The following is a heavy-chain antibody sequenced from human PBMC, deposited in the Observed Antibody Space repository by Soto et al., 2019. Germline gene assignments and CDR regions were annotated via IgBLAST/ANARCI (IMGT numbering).Heavy chain of an antibody. D-gene: IGHD1-20*01. Sequence: EVQLLESGGGLGQPGGSLTISCTASGFTFDTYAMSWVRQAPGKGLEWLLAISGDGGSTYYADSVKGRLTISRDNSKNTLYLQMSGLRVEDTAVYYCAKRADSYNPGYYFDSWGQGILVTVSS. V-gene: IGHV3-23*01. CDR1: GFTFDTYA. CDR2: ISGDGGST. J-gene: IGHJ4*02. CDR3: AKRADSYNPGYYFDS.